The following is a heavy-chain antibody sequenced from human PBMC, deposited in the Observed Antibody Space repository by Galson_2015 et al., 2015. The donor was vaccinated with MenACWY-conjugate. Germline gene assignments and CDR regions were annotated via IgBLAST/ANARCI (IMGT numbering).Heavy chain of an antibody. CDR3: ARDRRDGYNSDAFDI. CDR2: IIPILGIA. V-gene: IGHV1-69*04. J-gene: IGHJ3*02. Sequence: SVKVSCKASGGTFSSYAISWVRQAPGQGLEWMGRIIPILGIANYAQKFQGRVTITADKSTSTAYMELSSLRSEDTAVYYCARDRRDGYNSDAFDIWGQGTMVTVSS. D-gene: IGHD5-24*01. CDR1: GGTFSSYA.